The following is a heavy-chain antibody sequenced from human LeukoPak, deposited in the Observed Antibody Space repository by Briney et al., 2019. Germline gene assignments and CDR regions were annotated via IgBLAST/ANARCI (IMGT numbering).Heavy chain of an antibody. Sequence: GGSLRLSCAASGFTFSDYYMSWIRQALGKGLEWLSYIRSSNNYTNYADSVKGRFTISRDNAKNSLYLQMNSLRAEDTAVYYCARDGNFYFDLWGRGTLVTVSS. CDR1: GFTFSDYY. D-gene: IGHD1-7*01. CDR3: ARDGNFYFDL. J-gene: IGHJ2*01. V-gene: IGHV3-11*06. CDR2: IRSSNNYT.